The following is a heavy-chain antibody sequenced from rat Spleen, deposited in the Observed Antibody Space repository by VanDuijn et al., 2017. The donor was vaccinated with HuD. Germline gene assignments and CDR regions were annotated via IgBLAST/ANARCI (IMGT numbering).Heavy chain of an antibody. CDR1: GFTFSTCY. V-gene: IGHV5-22*01. CDR2: ISYDGRST. J-gene: IGHJ2*01. D-gene: IGHD1-12*01. Sequence: EVQLVESGGGLVQPGRSMKLSCAASGFTFSTCYMAWVRQAPKKGLEWVATISYDGRSTYYRDSVKGRFTIPRDNAKNTLYLEMNSLRSEDTATYYCATESSNYYYDATPFDYWGQGVMVTVSS. CDR3: ATESSNYYYDATPFDY.